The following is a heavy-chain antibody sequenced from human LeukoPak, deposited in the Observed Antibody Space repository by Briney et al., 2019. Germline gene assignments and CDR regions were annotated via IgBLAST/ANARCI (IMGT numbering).Heavy chain of an antibody. CDR1: GFTFSNYW. CDR3: ARASNPWLQLT. CDR2: IKQDGSEK. D-gene: IGHD5-24*01. J-gene: IGHJ5*02. Sequence: GGSLRLSCAASGFTFSNYWMIWVRQAPGKGLEWVGNIKQDGSEKRYADSVRGRFTITRDNAQTSLYLQMNSLRAEDTAAYYCARASNPWLQLTWGQGTLVTVSS. V-gene: IGHV3-7*04.